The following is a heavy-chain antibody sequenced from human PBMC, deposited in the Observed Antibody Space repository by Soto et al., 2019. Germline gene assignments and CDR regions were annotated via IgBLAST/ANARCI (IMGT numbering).Heavy chain of an antibody. Sequence: LRLSCAASGFTFSSYAMSWVRQAPGKGLEWVSAISGSGGSTYYADSVKGRLTISRDNSKNTLYLQMNSLRAEDTAVYYCAKRSFMVRGSHAFDIWGQGTMVTVSS. CDR1: GFTFSSYA. D-gene: IGHD3-10*01. V-gene: IGHV3-23*01. CDR2: ISGSGGST. J-gene: IGHJ3*02. CDR3: AKRSFMVRGSHAFDI.